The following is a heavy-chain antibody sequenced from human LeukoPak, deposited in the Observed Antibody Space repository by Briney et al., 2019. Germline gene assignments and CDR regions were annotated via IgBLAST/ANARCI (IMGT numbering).Heavy chain of an antibody. V-gene: IGHV1-69*13. CDR1: GYTFTDYY. CDR3: ARNPTVEMAPLYYFDY. Sequence: SVKVSCKASGYTFTDYYVHWVRQAPGQGLEWMGGIIPIFGTANYAQKFQGRVTITADESTSTAYMELSSLRSEDTAVYYCARNPTVEMAPLYYFDYWGQGTLVTVSS. D-gene: IGHD5-24*01. CDR2: IIPIFGTA. J-gene: IGHJ4*02.